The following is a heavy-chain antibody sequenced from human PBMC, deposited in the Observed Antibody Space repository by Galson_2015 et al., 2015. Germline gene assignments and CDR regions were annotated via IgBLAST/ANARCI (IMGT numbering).Heavy chain of an antibody. V-gene: IGHV3-23*01. CDR1: GFTFSSYA. J-gene: IGHJ4*02. CDR2: ISGSGGST. D-gene: IGHD6-13*01. CDR3: AKVVPGIAAAGISLVHFDY. Sequence: SLRLSCAASGFTFSSYAMSWVRQAPGKGLEWVSAISGSGGSTYYADSVKGRFTISRDNSKNTLYLQMNSLRAEDTAVYYCAKVVPGIAAAGISLVHFDYWGQGTLVTVSS.